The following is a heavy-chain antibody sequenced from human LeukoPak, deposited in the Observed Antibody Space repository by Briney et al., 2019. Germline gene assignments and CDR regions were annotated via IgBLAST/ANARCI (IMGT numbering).Heavy chain of an antibody. CDR1: GVIFRSYW. CDR3: PRPFTWLAFKI. V-gene: IGHV3-7*01. CDR2: IKPDGTEK. J-gene: IGHJ3*02. D-gene: IGHD5-12*01. Sequence: PGGSLRLSCAASGVIFRSYWRRWVRQAPGKGVEWVANIKPDGTEKYYVDSLKGRFSMSRDNAKNSLYPHMTSLRANDTAVYYCPRPFTWLAFKIWGQGTMVTVSS.